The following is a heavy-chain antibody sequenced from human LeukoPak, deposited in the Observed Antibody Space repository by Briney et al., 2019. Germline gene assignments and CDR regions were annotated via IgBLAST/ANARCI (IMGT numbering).Heavy chain of an antibody. CDR2: ILYDGSRK. CDR3: ARTSVDCLDC. V-gene: IGHV3-30*03. Sequence: PGGSLRLSCAASGFTFTNYAMHWVRQAPGKGLEWVANILYDGSRKNYADSVKGRFSVYRDNSNYSLYLQMNSLRIEDTAVYYCARTSVDCLDCWGQGTLVTVSS. J-gene: IGHJ4*02. CDR1: GFTFTNYA. D-gene: IGHD2-21*02.